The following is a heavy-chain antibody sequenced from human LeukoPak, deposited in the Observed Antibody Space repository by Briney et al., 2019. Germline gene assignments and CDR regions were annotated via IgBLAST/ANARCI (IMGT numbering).Heavy chain of an antibody. D-gene: IGHD3-3*01. CDR1: GFSVSACV. J-gene: IGHJ4*02. V-gene: IGHV3-23*01. Sequence: KTGGSLRLSCAASGFSVSACVMSWVRQAPGKGLEWVSTMSESGGMTYYADSVEGRFTISRDNSKNTLYLQMNSLRAEDTAVYYCAKHLTLGTIFGVVTNYFDYWGQGTLVTVSS. CDR2: MSESGGMT. CDR3: AKHLTLGTIFGVVTNYFDY.